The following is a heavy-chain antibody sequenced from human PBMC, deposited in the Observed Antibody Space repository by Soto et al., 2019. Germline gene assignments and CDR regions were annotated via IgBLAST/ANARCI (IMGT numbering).Heavy chain of an antibody. Sequence: SETLSLTCTFSGGSISSYYWILIRQPPGKGLEWIGYIYYSGSTNYNPSLKSRVTISVDTSKNQFSLKLSSVTAADTAVYYCARSRYDYGDYISYFDYWGQGTLVTVSS. V-gene: IGHV4-59*08. CDR3: ARSRYDYGDYISYFDY. D-gene: IGHD4-17*01. CDR2: IYYSGST. CDR1: GGSISSYY. J-gene: IGHJ4*02.